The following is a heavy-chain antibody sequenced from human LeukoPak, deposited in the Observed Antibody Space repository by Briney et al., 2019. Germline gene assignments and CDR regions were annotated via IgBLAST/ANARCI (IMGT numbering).Heavy chain of an antibody. CDR3: ARVRNTYYDILTGYYESYNWFDP. D-gene: IGHD3-9*01. CDR1: GGSISSYY. CDR2: IYTSGST. V-gene: IGHV4-4*07. Sequence: ASETLSLTCTVSGGSISSYYWSWIRQPAGKGLEWIGRIYTSGSTTYNPSLKSRVTMSVDTSKNQFSLKLSSVAAADTAVYYCARVRNTYYDILTGYYESYNWFDPWGQGTLVTVSS. J-gene: IGHJ5*02.